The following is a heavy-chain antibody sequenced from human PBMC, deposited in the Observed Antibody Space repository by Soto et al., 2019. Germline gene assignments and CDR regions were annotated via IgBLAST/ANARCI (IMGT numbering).Heavy chain of an antibody. J-gene: IGHJ5*01. V-gene: IGHV4-59*01. CDR1: GGFISSYY. CDR2: IYYSGST. Sequence: SETLSLTCSVSGGFISSYYWSWIRQPPGKGLEWIGYIYYSGSTNYNPSLKSRVTISVDTSKNQFSLKLSSVTAADTAVYYCARGGRGFDPWGQGTLVAASS. CDR3: ARGGRGFDP. D-gene: IGHD3-10*01.